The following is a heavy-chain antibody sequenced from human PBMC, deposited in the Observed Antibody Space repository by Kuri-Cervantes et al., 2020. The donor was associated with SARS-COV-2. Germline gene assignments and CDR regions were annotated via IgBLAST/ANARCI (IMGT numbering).Heavy chain of an antibody. V-gene: IGHV1-46*01. D-gene: IGHD4-17*01. Sequence: ASVKVSCKASGGTFSSYAISWVRQAPGQGLEWMGIINPSGGSTSYAQKFQGRVTMTRDTSTSTVYMELSSLRSEDTAVYYCARTPTVTTYYFDYWGQGTLVTDSS. J-gene: IGHJ4*02. CDR1: GGTFSSYA. CDR3: ARTPTVTTYYFDY. CDR2: INPSGGST.